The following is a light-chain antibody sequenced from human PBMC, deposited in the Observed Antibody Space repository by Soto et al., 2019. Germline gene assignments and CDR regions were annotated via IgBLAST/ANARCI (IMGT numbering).Light chain of an antibody. CDR1: RSINTM. V-gene: IGKV3-15*01. Sequence: EIVMTQSPATLSVSPGEGATFSCRASRSINTMIAWYQLKPGQAPRLLIYDASITATGIPARFSGSRSGTEFSLTINSLQSEDFGVYVCQQYDQWWTFGQGTKVDIK. CDR3: QQYDQWWT. CDR2: DAS. J-gene: IGKJ1*01.